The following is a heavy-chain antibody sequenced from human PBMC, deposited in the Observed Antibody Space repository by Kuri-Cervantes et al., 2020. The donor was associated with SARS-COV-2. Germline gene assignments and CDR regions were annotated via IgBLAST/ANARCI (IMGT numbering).Heavy chain of an antibody. J-gene: IGHJ6*02. CDR3: ARRPDTAMAPNYYYYGMDV. CDR1: GGSISSYY. CDR2: IYYSGST. D-gene: IGHD5-18*01. Sequence: SETLSLTCTVSGGSISSYYWSWIRQPPGKGLEWIGNIYYSGSTNYNPSLKSRVTISVDTSKNQFSLKLSSVTAADTAVYYCARRPDTAMAPNYYYYGMDVWGQGTTVTVSS. V-gene: IGHV4-59*01.